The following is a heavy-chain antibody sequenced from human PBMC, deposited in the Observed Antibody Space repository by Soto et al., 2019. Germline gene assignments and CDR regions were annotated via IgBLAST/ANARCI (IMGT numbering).Heavy chain of an antibody. CDR3: AREKSPYDSSGYYYFDY. D-gene: IGHD3-22*01. V-gene: IGHV4-31*03. CDR2: IYYSGST. J-gene: IGHJ4*02. Sequence: SETMSLTCTVSGGYISSGGYYWSWIRQHPGKGLEWIGYIYYSGSTYYNPSLKSRVTISVDTSKNQFSLKLSSVTAADTAVYYCAREKSPYDSSGYYYFDYWGQGTLVTVSS. CDR1: GGYISSGGYY.